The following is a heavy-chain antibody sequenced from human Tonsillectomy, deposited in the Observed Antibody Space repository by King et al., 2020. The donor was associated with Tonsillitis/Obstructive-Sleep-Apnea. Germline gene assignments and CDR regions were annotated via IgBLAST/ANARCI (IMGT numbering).Heavy chain of an antibody. CDR1: GGSFSGYS. CDR2: INHSGST. J-gene: IGHJ6*03. CDR3: ARGGYYYGSGSYYIGNYYYYMDV. D-gene: IGHD3-10*01. Sequence: VQLQQWGAGLLKPSETLSLTCAVYGGSFSGYSWSWIRQPPGKGLEWIGEINHSGSTNYNPSIKSRVTISVDTSKNQFSLKLSSVTAADTAVYYCARGGYYYGSGSYYIGNYYYYMDVWGKGTTVTVSS. V-gene: IGHV4-34*01.